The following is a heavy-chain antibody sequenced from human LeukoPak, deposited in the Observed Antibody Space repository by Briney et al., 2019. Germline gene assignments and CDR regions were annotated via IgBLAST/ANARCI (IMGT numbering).Heavy chain of an antibody. CDR1: GGSLSSYY. D-gene: IGHD3-3*01. V-gene: IGHV4-59*01. CDR2: IYYSGST. Sequence: SETLSLTCTVSGGSLSSYYWSWIRQPPGKGLEWIGDIYYSGSTNYNPSLKSRVTISVDTSKNQFSLKLSSVTAADTAVYYCARGGDYDFWSGYYTNYYGMDVWGQGTTVTVSS. J-gene: IGHJ6*02. CDR3: ARGGDYDFWSGYYTNYYGMDV.